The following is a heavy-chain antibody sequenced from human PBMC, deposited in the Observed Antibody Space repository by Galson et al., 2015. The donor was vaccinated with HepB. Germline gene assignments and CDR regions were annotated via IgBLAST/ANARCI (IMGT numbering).Heavy chain of an antibody. V-gene: IGHV3-30*04. Sequence: SLRLSCAASGFIFSRYAMHWVRQAPGKGLEWVALISYEGSEKKYADSVKGRFTISRDNSKRTLLLQMNSLRAEDTAVYYCARDMRITTTVVWEPKGHGMDVWGQGTTVTVSS. CDR2: ISYEGSEK. J-gene: IGHJ6*02. CDR1: GFIFSRYA. D-gene: IGHD3-22*01. CDR3: ARDMRITTTVVWEPKGHGMDV.